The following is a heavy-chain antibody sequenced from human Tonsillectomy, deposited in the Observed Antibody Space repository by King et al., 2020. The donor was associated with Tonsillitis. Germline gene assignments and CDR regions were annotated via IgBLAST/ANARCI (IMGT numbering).Heavy chain of an antibody. D-gene: IGHD2-2*01. V-gene: IGHV3-7*01. Sequence: VQLVESGGGLVQPGGSLRLSCAASGFTFSSYWMTWVRQAPGKGLEWVANIKQDGSETSYVDSVKGRFTISRDNAKNSLYLQMNSLRAEDTAMYYCASLPADDEMDAFDLWVQGTMVTVSS. J-gene: IGHJ3*01. CDR2: IKQDGSET. CDR3: ASLPADDEMDAFDL. CDR1: GFTFSSYW.